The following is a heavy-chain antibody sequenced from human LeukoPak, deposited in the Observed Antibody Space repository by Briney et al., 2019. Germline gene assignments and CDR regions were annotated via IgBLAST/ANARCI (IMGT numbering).Heavy chain of an antibody. J-gene: IGHJ4*02. CDR3: ARHYDGRGSGSYYEDY. V-gene: IGHV4-59*08. Sequence: SETLSLTCTVSGGSISSHYWSWIRQPPGTGLQWVGYTNHVGSTDYNPSLKSRVTISIDTSKNQFSLKLSSVTAADTAVYYCARHYDGRGSGSYYEDYWGQGTLVIVSS. CDR2: TNHVGST. D-gene: IGHD1-26*01. CDR1: GGSISSHY.